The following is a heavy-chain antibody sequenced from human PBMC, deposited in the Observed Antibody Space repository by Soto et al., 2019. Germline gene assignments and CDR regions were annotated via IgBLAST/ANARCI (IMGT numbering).Heavy chain of an antibody. CDR2: SDYRGNT. Sequence: QLQLQESGPGLVKPSETLSLTYTVSGGSISSSSYYWGWMRQPPGKGPEWIGSSDYRGNTYYNPSHKSQVTIAVNASKNQYPLKLSALTAAGTVVYYCGRQHSGSWGGHGFDPWGRGTLVTVSS. D-gene: IGHD6-6*01. CDR3: GRQHSGSWGGHGFDP. V-gene: IGHV4-39*01. J-gene: IGHJ5*02. CDR1: GGSISSSSYY.